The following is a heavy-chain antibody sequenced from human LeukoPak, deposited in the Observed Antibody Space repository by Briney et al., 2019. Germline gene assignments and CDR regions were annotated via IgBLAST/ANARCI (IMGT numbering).Heavy chain of an antibody. CDR2: INPSGGST. D-gene: IGHD4-23*01. J-gene: IGHJ5*02. V-gene: IGHV1-46*01. Sequence: ASVKVSCKASGYTFTSYYTHWVRQAPGQGLEWMGIINPSGGSTSYAQKSQGRVTMTRDMSTSTDYMELSSLRSEDTAVYYCARDNSVEDTAWWFNPWGQGTLVTVSS. CDR3: ARDNSVEDTAWWFNP. CDR1: GYTFTSYY.